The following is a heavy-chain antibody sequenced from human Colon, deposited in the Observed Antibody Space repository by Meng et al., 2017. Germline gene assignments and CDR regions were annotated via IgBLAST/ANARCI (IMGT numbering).Heavy chain of an antibody. J-gene: IGHJ4*02. V-gene: IGHV1-8*01. CDR2: MSPSSGNT. CDR1: GYTFTSYE. CDR3: ARTATR. Sequence: QVQMVQSGAEVKKPGASVKVSCNASGYTFTSYEINWMRQAPGQGFEWMGWMSPSSGNTGYAQKFQGRVTMTRNISITTAYMELSSLRFDDTGVYYCARTATRWGQGTLVTVSS.